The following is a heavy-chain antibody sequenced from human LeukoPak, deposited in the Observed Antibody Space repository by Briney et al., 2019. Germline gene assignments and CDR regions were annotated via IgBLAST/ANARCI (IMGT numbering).Heavy chain of an antibody. CDR3: ARSWMTGYYVVYFDY. D-gene: IGHD3-9*01. J-gene: IGHJ4*02. CDR2: IIPIFGTA. CDR1: GATFSSYA. V-gene: IGHV1-69*05. Sequence: SGKLSCKASGATFSSYAISRVRQAPGQGLEWMGRIIPIFGTANYAQKFQGRVTITTDESTSTAYMELSSLRSEDTAVYYCARSWMTGYYVVYFDYWGTLILVTVSS.